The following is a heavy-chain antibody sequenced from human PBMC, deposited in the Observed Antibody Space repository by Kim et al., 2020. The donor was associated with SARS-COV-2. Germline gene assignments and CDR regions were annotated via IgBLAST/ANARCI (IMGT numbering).Heavy chain of an antibody. J-gene: IGHJ3*02. CDR3: AKEGAPIAAAGGDAFDI. D-gene: IGHD6-13*01. Sequence: GGSLRLSCAASGFTFSSYGMHWVRQAPGKGLEWVAVIWYDGSNKYYADSVKGRFTISRDNSKNTLYLQMNSLRAEDTAVYYCAKEGAPIAAAGGDAFDIWGQGTMVTVSS. V-gene: IGHV3-33*06. CDR2: IWYDGSNK. CDR1: GFTFSSYG.